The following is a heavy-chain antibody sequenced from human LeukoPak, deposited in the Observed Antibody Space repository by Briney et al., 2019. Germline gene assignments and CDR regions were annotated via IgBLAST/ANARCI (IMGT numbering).Heavy chain of an antibody. V-gene: IGHV4-4*07. Sequence: SETLSLTCAVYGGSFSSYYWSWIRQPAGKGLEWIGRIYTSGSTNYNPSLKSRVTMSVDTSKNQFSLKLSSVTAADTAVYYCAREVSGIAAALDYWGQGTLVTVSS. CDR2: IYTSGST. CDR1: GGSFSSYY. D-gene: IGHD6-13*01. CDR3: AREVSGIAAALDY. J-gene: IGHJ4*02.